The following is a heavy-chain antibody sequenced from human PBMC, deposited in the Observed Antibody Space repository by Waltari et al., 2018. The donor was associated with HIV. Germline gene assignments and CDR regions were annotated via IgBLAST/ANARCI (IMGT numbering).Heavy chain of an antibody. D-gene: IGHD6-19*01. CDR3: ARGYSSGWLDY. J-gene: IGHJ4*02. CDR1: GYSISSGYL. Sequence: QVQLQESGPGLVKPSETLSLTCSVSGYSISSGYLWGWFRQPPGKGLEWIASMSHTGSTYYSPSLRSRVTISVDTSNNQFSLKLSSVTAADRALYYCARGYSSGWLDYWGQGTLVTVSS. CDR2: MSHTGST. V-gene: IGHV4-38-2*02.